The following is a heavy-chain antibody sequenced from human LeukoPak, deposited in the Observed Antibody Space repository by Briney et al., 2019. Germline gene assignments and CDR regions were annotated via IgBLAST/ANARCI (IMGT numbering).Heavy chain of an antibody. CDR1: GGSFSGHY. CDR3: ARRQYSYGRREIDY. J-gene: IGHJ4*02. CDR2: INHSGST. V-gene: IGHV4-34*01. D-gene: IGHD5-18*01. Sequence: SETLSLTCAVYGGSFSGHYWSWIRQPPGKGLEWIGEINHSGSTNYNPSLKSRVTISVDTSKNQFSLKLSSVTAADMAVYYCARRQYSYGRREIDYWGQGTLVTVSS.